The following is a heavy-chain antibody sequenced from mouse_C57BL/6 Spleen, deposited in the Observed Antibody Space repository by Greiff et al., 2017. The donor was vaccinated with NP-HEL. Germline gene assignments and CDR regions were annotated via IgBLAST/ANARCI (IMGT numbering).Heavy chain of an antibody. D-gene: IGHD1-1*01. CDR3: ARANYYGSRRDYAMDY. J-gene: IGHJ4*01. CDR1: GFTFSDYY. V-gene: IGHV5-16*01. CDR2: INYDGSST. Sequence: EVKLMESEGGLVQPGSSMKLSCTASGFTFSDYYMAWVRQVPEKGLEWVANINYDGSSTYYLDSLKSRFIISRDNAKNILYLQMSSLKSEDTATYYCARANYYGSRRDYAMDYWGQGTSVTVSS.